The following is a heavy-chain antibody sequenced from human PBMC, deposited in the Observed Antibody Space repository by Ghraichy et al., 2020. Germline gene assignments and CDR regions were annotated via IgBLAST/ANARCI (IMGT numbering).Heavy chain of an antibody. CDR2: IKNDGSSA. Sequence: GGSLRLSCAASGFTFSRYSMHWVRQVPGKGLVWVSRIKNDGSSAGYADSVKGRFTISRDDAKYTLSLQMNSLRAEDTAVYYCARGYYYGMDVWGQGTTVTVSS. J-gene: IGHJ6*02. V-gene: IGHV3-74*01. CDR3: ARGYYYGMDV. CDR1: GFTFSRYS.